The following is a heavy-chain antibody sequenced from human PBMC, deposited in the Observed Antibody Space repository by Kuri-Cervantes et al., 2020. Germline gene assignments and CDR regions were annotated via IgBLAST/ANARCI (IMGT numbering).Heavy chain of an antibody. D-gene: IGHD3-22*01. J-gene: IGHJ4*02. CDR2: ISYDGSNK. CDR1: GFTFSSYG. CDR3: AKDHYGSSGIDY. Sequence: GESLKISCAASGFTFSSYGMHWVRQAPGKGLEWVAVISYDGSNKYYADSVKGRFTISRDNSKNMLYLQMNSLRAEDSAVYYCAKDHYGSSGIDYWGQGTLVTVSS. V-gene: IGHV3-30*18.